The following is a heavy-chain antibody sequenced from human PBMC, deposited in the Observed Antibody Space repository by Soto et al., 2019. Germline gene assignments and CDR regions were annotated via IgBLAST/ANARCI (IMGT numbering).Heavy chain of an antibody. J-gene: IGHJ4*02. Sequence: SETLSLTCTVSGGSISSGGYYWSWIRQHPGKGLEWIGYIYNSGSTYYNPSPKSRVTISVDTSTNQFSLKLNSVTAADTAVYYCARDGDYGDYYFDYWGQGTLVTVSS. CDR3: ARDGDYGDYYFDY. CDR2: IYNSGST. CDR1: GGSISSGGYY. V-gene: IGHV4-31*03. D-gene: IGHD4-17*01.